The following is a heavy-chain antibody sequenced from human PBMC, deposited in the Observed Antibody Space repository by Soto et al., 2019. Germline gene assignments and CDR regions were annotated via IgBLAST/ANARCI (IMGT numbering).Heavy chain of an antibody. CDR3: ASVGAYYDILTGYYGCTFDY. D-gene: IGHD3-9*01. V-gene: IGHV4-31*01. Sequence: QVQLHESGPGLVKPSQTLSLTCTVSGGSISSGGYYWSWIRQHPGKGLEWIGYNYYSGSTYYNPSLRSPVTIPVDTSKNQSSLKRSSVTASDTAVYYCASVGAYYDILTGYYGCTFDYWGQGTLVTVSS. CDR2: NYYSGST. CDR1: GGSISSGGYY. J-gene: IGHJ4*02.